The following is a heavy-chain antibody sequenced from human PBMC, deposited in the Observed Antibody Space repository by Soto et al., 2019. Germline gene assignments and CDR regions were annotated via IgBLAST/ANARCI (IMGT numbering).Heavy chain of an antibody. CDR3: ARDTYGSGWYSVDY. V-gene: IGHV4-38-2*02. CDR2: IYHSGST. D-gene: IGHD6-19*01. CDR1: GGSIDSGDYY. Sequence: SETLSLTCTVSGGSIDSGDYYWGWIRQPPGKGLEWIGSIYHSGSTYYNPSLKSRVTISVDTSKNQFSLKLTSVTAADSAVYYCARDTYGSGWYSVDYWGQGTLVTVSS. J-gene: IGHJ4*02.